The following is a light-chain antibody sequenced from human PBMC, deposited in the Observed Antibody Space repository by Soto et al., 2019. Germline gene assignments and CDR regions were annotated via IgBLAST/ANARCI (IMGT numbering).Light chain of an antibody. CDR1: QTVRNNY. Sequence: EIVLTQSPGTLSLSPGERVTLSCRASQTVRNNYLAWYQQKPGQAPRLLIYDASSRATGIPDRFSGGGSGTDFTLTISRLEPEDFAVYYCQQFSSYPLTVGGGTKVDIK. CDR3: QQFSSYPLT. V-gene: IGKV3-20*01. CDR2: DAS. J-gene: IGKJ4*01.